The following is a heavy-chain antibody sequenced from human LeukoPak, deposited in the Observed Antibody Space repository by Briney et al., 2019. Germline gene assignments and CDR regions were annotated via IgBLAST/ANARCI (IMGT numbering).Heavy chain of an antibody. CDR1: GYSISSGYY. D-gene: IGHD3-10*01. CDR3: ARLWFGNWFDP. V-gene: IGHV4-38-2*02. J-gene: IGHJ5*02. Sequence: PSETLSLTCTVSGYSISSGYYWGWIRQPPGKGLEWIGSIYYSGSTYYNPSLKSRVTISVDTSKNQFSLKLSSVTAADTAVYYCARLWFGNWFDPWGQGTLVTVSS. CDR2: IYYSGST.